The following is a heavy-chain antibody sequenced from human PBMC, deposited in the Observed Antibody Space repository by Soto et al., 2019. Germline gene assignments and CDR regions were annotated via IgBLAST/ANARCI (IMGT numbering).Heavy chain of an antibody. V-gene: IGHV2-26*01. Sequence: QVTLKESGPVLVKPTEPLTLTCTVSGFSLSNARMGVSWIRQPPGKALEWLAHIFSNDEKSYSTSLKSRLTISKDTSKSQVVLTMTNMDPVDTATYYCARAHYDFWSGYYGAALDYWGQGTLVTVSS. D-gene: IGHD3-3*01. CDR3: ARAHYDFWSGYYGAALDY. J-gene: IGHJ4*02. CDR2: IFSNDEK. CDR1: GFSLSNARMG.